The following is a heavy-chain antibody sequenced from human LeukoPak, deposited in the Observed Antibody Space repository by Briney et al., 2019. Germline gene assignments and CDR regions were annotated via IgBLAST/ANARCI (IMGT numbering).Heavy chain of an antibody. D-gene: IGHD4-23*01. J-gene: IGHJ5*02. Sequence: PGGSLRLSCAASGFTFSRYSMNWVRQAPGKGLEWVSSISISSNYKYYPDSLKGRFTISRDNAKNSLYLQMNSLRAEDTAVYYCARCGGGNPRWFDPWGQGTLVTVSS. CDR1: GFTFSRYS. CDR3: ARCGGGNPRWFDP. V-gene: IGHV3-21*01. CDR2: ISISSNYK.